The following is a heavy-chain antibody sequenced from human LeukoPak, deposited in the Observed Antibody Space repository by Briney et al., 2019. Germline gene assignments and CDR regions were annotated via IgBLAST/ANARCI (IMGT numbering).Heavy chain of an antibody. D-gene: IGHD3-9*01. Sequence: SETLSLTCSVSGGSISSSSYYWGWIRRPPGKGLEWIGIIYYSGSTYYNPSLKSRVTISVDTSKNQFSLRLSSVTAADTAVYYCARHANYDILTGYYSPVIWGQGTLVTVSS. CDR1: GGSISSSSYY. CDR2: IYYSGST. J-gene: IGHJ4*02. V-gene: IGHV4-39*01. CDR3: ARHANYDILTGYYSPVI.